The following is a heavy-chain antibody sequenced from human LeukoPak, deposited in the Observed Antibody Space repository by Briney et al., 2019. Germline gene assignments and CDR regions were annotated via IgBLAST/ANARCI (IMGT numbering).Heavy chain of an antibody. CDR3: AKDFVGTGNFRGGDY. Sequence: GGSLRLSCAASRFTFSSYAMSWVRQAPGKGLEWVSAISGSGGSTHYADSVKGRFTISRDNSKNILYLQMNSLRAEDTALYYCAKDFVGTGNFRGGDYWGQGTLVTVSS. D-gene: IGHD1-1*01. V-gene: IGHV3-23*01. J-gene: IGHJ4*02. CDR1: RFTFSSYA. CDR2: ISGSGGST.